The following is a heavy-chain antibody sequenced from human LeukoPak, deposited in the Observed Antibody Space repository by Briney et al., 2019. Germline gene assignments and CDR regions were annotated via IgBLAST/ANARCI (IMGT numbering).Heavy chain of an antibody. V-gene: IGHV4-59*08. CDR3: ARRKAKTPNYFDY. J-gene: IGHJ4*02. CDR2: IYYSGST. CDR1: GGSISSYY. Sequence: ASETLSLTCTVSGGSISSYYWSWIRQPPGKGLEWIGYIYYSGSTNYNPSLKSRVTISLDTSKNQFSLKLTSVTAADTAMYYCARRKAKTPNYFDYWGQGALVTVSS.